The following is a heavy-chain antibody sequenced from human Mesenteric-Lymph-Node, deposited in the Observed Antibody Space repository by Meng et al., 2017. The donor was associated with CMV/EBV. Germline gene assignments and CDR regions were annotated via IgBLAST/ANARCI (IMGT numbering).Heavy chain of an antibody. J-gene: IGHJ6*02. Sequence: GESLKISCAASGFTFSDYWMSWVRQAPGKGLEWVSSISRSSYIFYADSVKGRFTTSRDNAKNSLYLQMNSLRGEDTAVYYCARSLATLVPYYYGMDVWGQGTTVTVSS. V-gene: IGHV3-69-1*01. CDR2: ISRSSYI. D-gene: IGHD6-13*01. CDR1: GFTFSDYW. CDR3: ARSLATLVPYYYGMDV.